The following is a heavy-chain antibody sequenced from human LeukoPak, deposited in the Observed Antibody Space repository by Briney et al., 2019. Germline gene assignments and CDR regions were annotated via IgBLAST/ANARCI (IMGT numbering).Heavy chain of an antibody. Sequence: SQTLSLTCALSGDSVSSKSAAWNWIRQSPSRGLEWRGRTYYRSRWYNDSALSVKSRITINPDTSKNQFSLQLNSVTPEDTAVYYCARDPRIAAAAHFDYWGQGTLVTVSS. D-gene: IGHD6-13*01. CDR1: GDSVSSKSAA. CDR2: TYYRSRWYN. V-gene: IGHV6-1*01. CDR3: ARDPRIAAAAHFDY. J-gene: IGHJ4*02.